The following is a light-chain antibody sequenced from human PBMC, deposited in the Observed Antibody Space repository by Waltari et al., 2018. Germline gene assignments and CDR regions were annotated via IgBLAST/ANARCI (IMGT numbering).Light chain of an antibody. CDR2: CAS. J-gene: IGKJ2*01. Sequence: DIVMTQSPDSLAVSLGERATSNCKSSQSVLYSSNNKNYLAWYQQKPGQPPKLLIYCASTRESGVPDRFSGSGSGTDFTLTISSLQAEDVAVYYCQQYYSTPPYTFGQGTKLEIK. V-gene: IGKV4-1*01. CDR3: QQYYSTPPYT. CDR1: QSVLYSSNNKNY.